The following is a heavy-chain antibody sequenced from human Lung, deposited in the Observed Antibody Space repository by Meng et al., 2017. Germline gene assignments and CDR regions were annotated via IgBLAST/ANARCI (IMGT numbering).Heavy chain of an antibody. V-gene: IGHV4-34*01. CDR3: ARGPTTMAHDFDY. J-gene: IGHJ4*02. D-gene: IGHD4-11*01. CDR2: INHSGST. CDR1: DGSFREYY. Sequence: QEQGGGGLLQPSETLSRTFVVSDGSFREYYWSWNRQHPGKGLEWIGEINHSGSTNYNPSLESRATISVDTSQNNLSLKLSSVTAADSAVYYCARGPTTMAHDFDYWGQGTLVTVSS.